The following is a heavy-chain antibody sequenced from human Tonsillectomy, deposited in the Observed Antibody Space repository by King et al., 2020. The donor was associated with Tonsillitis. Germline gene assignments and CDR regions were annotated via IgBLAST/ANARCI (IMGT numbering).Heavy chain of an antibody. D-gene: IGHD6-13*01. V-gene: IGHV3-30*18. CDR1: GFTFSNYG. J-gene: IGHJ3*02. CDR2: ISYDGSYK. CDR3: AKVARSWYDNDAFDI. Sequence: VQLVESGGGVVQPGRSLRLSCAASGFTFSNYGMHWVRQAPGKGLEWVAVISYDGSYKYYADSVKGRFTISRDSSKNPVYLQMNSLRAEDTAVYYCAKVARSWYDNDAFDIWGQGTMVTVSS.